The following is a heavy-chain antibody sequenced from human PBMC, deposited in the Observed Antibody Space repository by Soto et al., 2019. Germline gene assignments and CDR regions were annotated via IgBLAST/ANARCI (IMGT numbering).Heavy chain of an antibody. J-gene: IGHJ4*02. D-gene: IGHD2-21*01. CDR2: VSGYNDKT. Sequence: ASVKVSCKASRYTFTNHGISWVRQAPGQGLEWVGWVSGYNDKTKSAQKFQGRVTMTTDTSTSTAYMELRSLRSDDTAVYYCARDFYPVAYFFDYWGQGTLVTVSS. CDR3: ARDFYPVAYFFDY. V-gene: IGHV1-18*04. CDR1: RYTFTNHG.